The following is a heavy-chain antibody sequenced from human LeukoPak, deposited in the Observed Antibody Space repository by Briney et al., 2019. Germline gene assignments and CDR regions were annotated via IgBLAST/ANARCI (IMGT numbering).Heavy chain of an antibody. J-gene: IGHJ4*02. Sequence: PSETLSLTCAVSGYSISNYYWTWIRQPPGKGLEWIGYISYSGSRNYNTSLKSRVTISVDTSKNQFSLNLSSVTAADTAVYYCARVGRGDYTWGSYSFDYWGQGTLVTVSA. CDR1: GYSISNYY. D-gene: IGHD3-16*01. CDR3: ARVGRGDYTWGSYSFDY. CDR2: ISYSGSR. V-gene: IGHV4-59*01.